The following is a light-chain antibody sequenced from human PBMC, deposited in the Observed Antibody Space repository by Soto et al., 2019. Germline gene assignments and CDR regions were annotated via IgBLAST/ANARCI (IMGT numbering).Light chain of an antibody. CDR3: QQRSNWPTVT. CDR1: QSVSNF. Sequence: EIVLTQSPATLSLSPGERATLSGRASQSVSNFLAWYQQKPGQAPRLLIDDASNRATGIPARFSGSRSGTHFTLTISSLESENVAVYYCQQRSNWPTVTFGQGTRLEIK. V-gene: IGKV3-11*01. CDR2: DAS. J-gene: IGKJ5*01.